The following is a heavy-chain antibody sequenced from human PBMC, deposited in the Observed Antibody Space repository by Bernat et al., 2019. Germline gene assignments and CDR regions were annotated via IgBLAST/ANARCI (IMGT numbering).Heavy chain of an antibody. CDR2: IWDDGSNK. CDR1: GVIFSSYG. CDR3: ARSTERAVAIEYYYYYYGMDV. J-gene: IGHJ6*02. Sequence: QVQLVESGGGVVQPGRSLRLSCAASGVIFSSYGMHWVRQAPGKGLEWVAVIWDDGSNKYYADSVKGRFTISRDSSKNTVDLQMTSLRAEDTAVYYCARSTERAVAIEYYYYYYGMDVWGQGTTVTVSS. D-gene: IGHD6-19*01. V-gene: IGHV3-33*01.